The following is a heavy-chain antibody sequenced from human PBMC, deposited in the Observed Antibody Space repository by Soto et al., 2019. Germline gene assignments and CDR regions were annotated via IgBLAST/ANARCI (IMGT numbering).Heavy chain of an antibody. D-gene: IGHD6-13*01. CDR2: VYYTGTT. J-gene: IGHJ4*02. Sequence: QVQLQESGPGLLKPSETLSLTCTVSGGSISSYFYIWVRQPPGKGLEWIGSVYYTGTTEYNPSLKSRVTISVDTSKTQFSLNLRSVTAAETAVYYCARDLAAVPRAFDYWGRGTLVTVSS. CDR3: ARDLAAVPRAFDY. V-gene: IGHV4-59*01. CDR1: GGSISSYF.